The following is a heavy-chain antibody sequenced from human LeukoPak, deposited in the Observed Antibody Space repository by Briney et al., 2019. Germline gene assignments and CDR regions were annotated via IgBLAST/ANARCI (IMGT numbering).Heavy chain of an antibody. CDR2: IYTGGNT. D-gene: IGHD3-22*01. V-gene: IGHV3-53*01. CDR3: AKGSYYDSSGSFYFDY. J-gene: IGHJ4*02. CDR1: GFTVDSNY. Sequence: GGSLRLSCAASGFTVDSNYLSWVRQAPGKGLEWVSTIYTGGNTYYAASVKGRFTISRDFSKNTVFLHMNSLRAEDTAAYYCAKGSYYDSSGSFYFDYWGQGTLVTVSS.